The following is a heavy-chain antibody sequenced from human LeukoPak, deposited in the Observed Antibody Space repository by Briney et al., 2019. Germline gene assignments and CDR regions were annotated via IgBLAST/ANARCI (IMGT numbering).Heavy chain of an antibody. Sequence: ASVKVSCKASGGTFSSYGISWVRQAPGQGLEWMGWISAYNGNTNYAQKLQGRVTMTTDTSTSTAYMELRSLRSDDTAVYYCARSLYDFWSGYYLNWGQGTLVTVSS. V-gene: IGHV1-18*01. CDR1: GGTFSSYG. J-gene: IGHJ4*02. CDR2: ISAYNGNT. D-gene: IGHD3-3*01. CDR3: ARSLYDFWSGYYLN.